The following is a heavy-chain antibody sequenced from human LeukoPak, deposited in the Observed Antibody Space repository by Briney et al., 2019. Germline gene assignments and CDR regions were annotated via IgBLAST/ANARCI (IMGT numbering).Heavy chain of an antibody. D-gene: IGHD1-26*01. J-gene: IGHJ4*02. CDR2: VSFDGRNK. V-gene: IGHV3-30*04. Sequence: PGGSLRLSCAASGFSLSSYAMHWVRQAPGKGLEWVSFVSFDGRNKNYEDSVRGRFTISRDDSKNTLYLQMSSLRNEDTAVYFCARIVGHTRSEFWGQGTLVTVSS. CDR3: ARIVGHTRSEF. CDR1: GFSLSSYA.